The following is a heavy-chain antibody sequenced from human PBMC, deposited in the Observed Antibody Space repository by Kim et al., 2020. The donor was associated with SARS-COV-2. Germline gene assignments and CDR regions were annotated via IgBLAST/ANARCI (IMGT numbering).Heavy chain of an antibody. J-gene: IGHJ6*01. V-gene: IGHV1-18*01. CDR1: GYTFINYG. CDR3: ATGGGMSSDYFRNNDYFYAMDG. D-gene: IGHD3-22*01. CDR2: ISAYKGDT. Sequence: ASVKVSCKASGYTFINYGFIWVRRAPGQGLEWMGWISAYKGDTNYAQKVQGRVTMTTDTLTSTAYMELRSLRSDDTAVYYCATGGGMSSDYFRNNDYFYAMDGWGQATALTLSS.